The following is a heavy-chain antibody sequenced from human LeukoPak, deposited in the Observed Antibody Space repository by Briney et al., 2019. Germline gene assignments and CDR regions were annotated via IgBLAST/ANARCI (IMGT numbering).Heavy chain of an antibody. CDR3: NTGTAAADY. J-gene: IGHJ4*02. Sequence: MPGGSLRLSCAASGFTFSNAWMSWVRQAPGKGREWVGRIKRKADGGTTDYAAPVKDRFTISRDDSKTTLYLQMNSLKPDDTAVYFCNTGTAAADYWGQGTQVTVSS. CDR1: GFTFSNAW. V-gene: IGHV3-15*01. D-gene: IGHD6-25*01. CDR2: IKRKADGGTT.